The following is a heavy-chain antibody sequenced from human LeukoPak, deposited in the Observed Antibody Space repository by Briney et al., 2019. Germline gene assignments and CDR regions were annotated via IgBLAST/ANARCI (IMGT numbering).Heavy chain of an antibody. J-gene: IGHJ4*02. CDR2: ISYSGST. CDR3: AREYSSFDY. D-gene: IGHD2-21*01. Sequence: SGTLSLTCTVSGGSISDYYWHWIRQPPRKGLEWIGFISYSGSTNYNPSLKSRVTISIDPSKNQFSLKLSSVTAADTAVYYCAREYSSFDYWGQGTLVTVSS. CDR1: GGSISDYY. V-gene: IGHV4-59*01.